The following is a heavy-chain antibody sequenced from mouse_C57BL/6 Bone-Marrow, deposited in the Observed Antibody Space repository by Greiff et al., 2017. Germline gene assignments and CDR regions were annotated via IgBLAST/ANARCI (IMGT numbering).Heavy chain of an antibody. D-gene: IGHD2-1*01. CDR2: IYPGSGNT. V-gene: IGHV1-76*01. CDR3: ARIYYGNSYAMDY. Sequence: QVQLKQSGAELVRPGASVKLSCKASGYTFTDYYINWVKQRPGQGLEWIARIYPGSGNTYYTEKFKGKATLTAEKSSSTAYMQLSSLTSEDSAVYFCARIYYGNSYAMDYWGQGTSVTVSS. J-gene: IGHJ4*01. CDR1: GYTFTDYY.